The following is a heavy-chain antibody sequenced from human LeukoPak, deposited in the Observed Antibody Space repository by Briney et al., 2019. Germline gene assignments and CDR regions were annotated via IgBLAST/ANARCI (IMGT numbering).Heavy chain of an antibody. V-gene: IGHV3-23*01. D-gene: IGHD3-10*01. CDR1: GFTFSNHG. CDR3: AKDDAWLRFGE. J-gene: IGHJ4*02. Sequence: GGSLRLSCAASGFTFSNHGMNWVRQAPGKGLGWVSGISPSGDITYYADSVKGRFTISRDNSKNTLYLEVISLTAEDTAVYYCAKDDAWLRFGEWSQGTLVTVSS. CDR2: ISPSGDIT.